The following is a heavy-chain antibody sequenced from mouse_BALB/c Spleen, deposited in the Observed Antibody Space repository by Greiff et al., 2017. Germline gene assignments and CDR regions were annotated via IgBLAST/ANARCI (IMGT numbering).Heavy chain of an antibody. J-gene: IGHJ4*01. V-gene: IGHV8-12*01. CDR3: ARRHFYYAMDY. CDR1: GFSLSTSGMG. Sequence: QVTLKESGPGILQPSQTLSLTCSFSGFSLSTSGMGVSWIRQPSGKGLEWLAHIYWDDDKRYNPSLKSRLTISKDTSRNQVFLKITSVDTADTATYYCARRHFYYAMDYWGQGTSVTVSS. CDR2: IYWDDDK.